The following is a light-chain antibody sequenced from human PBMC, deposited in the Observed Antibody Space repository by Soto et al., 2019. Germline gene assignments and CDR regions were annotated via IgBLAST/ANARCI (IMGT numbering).Light chain of an antibody. V-gene: IGKV1-5*01. Sequence: DIQMTQSPSTLSASVGDRVTITCRASQSISSWLAWYQQKPGKAPKLLIYDASSLESGVPSRFSGRGSGTEFTLTISSLQPDDFATYYCHQYNSYPWTFGQGTKVELK. J-gene: IGKJ1*01. CDR1: QSISSW. CDR3: HQYNSYPWT. CDR2: DAS.